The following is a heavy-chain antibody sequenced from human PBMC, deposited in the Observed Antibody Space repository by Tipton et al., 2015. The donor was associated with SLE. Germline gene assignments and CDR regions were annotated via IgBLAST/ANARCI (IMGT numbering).Heavy chain of an antibody. CDR3: AKGQWLVAGYYFAY. CDR1: GFTFDDYA. CDR2: ISWNSGSI. J-gene: IGHJ4*02. V-gene: IGHV3-9*01. Sequence: LRLSCAASGFTFDDYAMHWVRQAPGKGLEWVSGISWNSGSIGYADSVKGRFTISRDNAKNSLYLQMNSLRAEDTALYYCAKGQWLVAGYYFAYWAQGPLVTVS. D-gene: IGHD6-19*01.